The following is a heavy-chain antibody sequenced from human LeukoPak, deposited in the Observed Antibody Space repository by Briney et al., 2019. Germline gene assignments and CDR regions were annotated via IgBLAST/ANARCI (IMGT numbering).Heavy chain of an antibody. J-gene: IGHJ3*02. V-gene: IGHV3-23*01. Sequence: GGSLRLSCEASGFTFSSYGMSWVRQAPGKGLEWVSATSGSGAKTFYADSVKGRFTISRDNSRNTLYLQMNSVRAEDTALYYCAKDQGAYAFDIWGQGTLVTVSS. D-gene: IGHD3-16*01. CDR2: TSGSGAKT. CDR1: GFTFSSYG. CDR3: AKDQGAYAFDI.